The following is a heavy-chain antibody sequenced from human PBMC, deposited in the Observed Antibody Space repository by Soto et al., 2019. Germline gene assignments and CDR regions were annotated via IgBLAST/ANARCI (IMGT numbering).Heavy chain of an antibody. J-gene: IGHJ4*02. CDR2: IYYSGST. CDR3: ARCYYSSGSRYDY. V-gene: IGHV4-59*01. Sequence: SETLSLTCAVSGGSISNYYWSWIRQPPGKGLEWIGYIYYSGSTNYNPSLKSRVTISVDTSKNQFSLKLSSVTAADTAVYYCARCYYSSGSRYDYLGLGTLVTVSS. CDR1: GGSISNYY. D-gene: IGHD6-25*01.